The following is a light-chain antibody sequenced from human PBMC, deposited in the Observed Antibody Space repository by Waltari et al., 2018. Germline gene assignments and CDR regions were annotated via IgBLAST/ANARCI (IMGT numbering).Light chain of an antibody. CDR2: DVN. Sequence: HSALTQPASVSGSPGQSITISCTGISSDIDHYKSVSWYQQHPGKAPKLIIYDVNVRPSRVSNRSSRSKSGNAASLTISGLQADDEADYYCSSYVSSNFGRGTKVTVL. V-gene: IGLV2-14*03. CDR3: SSYVSSN. CDR1: SSDIDHYKS. J-gene: IGLJ1*01.